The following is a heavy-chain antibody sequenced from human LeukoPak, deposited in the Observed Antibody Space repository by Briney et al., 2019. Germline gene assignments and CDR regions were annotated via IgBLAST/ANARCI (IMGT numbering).Heavy chain of an antibody. J-gene: IGHJ1*01. D-gene: IGHD2-15*01. V-gene: IGHV4-34*01. Sequence: SETLSLTCAVYGGSFSGYYSSWIRQPPGKGLEWIGEINHSGSTNYNPSLKSRVTMSVDTSKNQFSLKLSSVTAADTAVYYCARLATYCSGGSCSWSHEYFQHWGQGTLVTVSS. CDR2: INHSGST. CDR3: ARLATYCSGGSCSWSHEYFQH. CDR1: GGSFSGYY.